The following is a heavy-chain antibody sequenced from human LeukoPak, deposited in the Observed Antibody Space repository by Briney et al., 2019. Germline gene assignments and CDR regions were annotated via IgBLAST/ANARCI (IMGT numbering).Heavy chain of an antibody. CDR2: IKQDGSEK. J-gene: IGHJ4*02. Sequence: GGSLRPSCAASGFTFSSYWMSWVCQAPGKGLKWVANIKQDGSEKYYVDSVKGRFTISRDNAKNSLYLQMNSLRAEDTAVYYCARGSGSYYSYWGQGTLVTVSS. CDR1: GFTFSSYW. D-gene: IGHD3-10*01. V-gene: IGHV3-7*03. CDR3: ARGSGSYYSY.